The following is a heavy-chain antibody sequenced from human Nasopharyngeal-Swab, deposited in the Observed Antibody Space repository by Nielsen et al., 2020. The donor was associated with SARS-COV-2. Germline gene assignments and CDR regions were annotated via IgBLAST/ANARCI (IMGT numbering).Heavy chain of an antibody. CDR1: GFTFDDYA. J-gene: IGHJ3*02. D-gene: IGHD1-1*01. CDR3: ARASSSNDGAFDI. CDR2: ISWNSGSI. Sequence: GGSLRLSCAASGFTFDDYAMHWVRQAPGKGLEWVSGISWNSGSIGYADSVKGRFTISRDNAKNSLYLQMNSLRAEDTALYYCARASSSNDGAFDIWGQGTMVTVSS. V-gene: IGHV3-9*01.